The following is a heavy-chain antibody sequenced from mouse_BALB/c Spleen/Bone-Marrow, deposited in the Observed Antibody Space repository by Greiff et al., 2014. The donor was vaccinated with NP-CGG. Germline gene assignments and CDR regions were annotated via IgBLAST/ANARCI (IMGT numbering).Heavy chain of an antibody. D-gene: IGHD4-1*01. V-gene: IGHV1-4*02. CDR3: AREARTGAWFTY. CDR2: INPSSGYT. J-gene: IGHJ3*01. Sequence: VQGVESGAELARPGASVRMSCKASGYTFTSYTIQWVKQRPGQGLEWIGYINPSSGYTDYNQKFKDKTTLTADKSSNTAYMQLTSLTSEDSAVYSCAREARTGAWFTYWGQGTLVTVSA. CDR1: GYTFTSYT.